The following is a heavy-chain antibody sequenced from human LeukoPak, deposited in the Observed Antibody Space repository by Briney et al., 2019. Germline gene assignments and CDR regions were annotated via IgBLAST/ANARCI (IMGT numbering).Heavy chain of an antibody. D-gene: IGHD6-6*01. CDR2: IYYSGST. CDR3: ARVSGSSSSVLGPKVPYYYYYMDV. J-gene: IGHJ6*03. CDR1: GGSISSSSYY. Sequence: SETLSLTCTVSGGSISSSSYYWGWIRQPPGKGLEWIGSIYYSGSTYYNPSLKSRVTISVDTSKNQFSLKLSSVTAADTAVYYCARVSGSSSSVLGPKVPYYYYYMDVWGKGTTVTVSS. V-gene: IGHV4-39*07.